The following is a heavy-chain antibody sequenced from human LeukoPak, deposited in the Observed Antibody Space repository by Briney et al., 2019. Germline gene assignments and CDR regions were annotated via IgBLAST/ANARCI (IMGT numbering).Heavy chain of an antibody. V-gene: IGHV1-18*01. CDR1: GYTFTSYG. D-gene: IGHD5-18*01. CDR2: ISAYNGNT. Sequence: ASVKVSCKASGYTFTSYGISWVRQAPGQGLEWMGWISAYNGNTNYAQRLQGRVTMTTDTSTSTAYMELRSLRSDDTAVYYCAKVIRAYTYGFAPDYWGQGTLVTISS. CDR3: AKVIRAYTYGFAPDY. J-gene: IGHJ4*02.